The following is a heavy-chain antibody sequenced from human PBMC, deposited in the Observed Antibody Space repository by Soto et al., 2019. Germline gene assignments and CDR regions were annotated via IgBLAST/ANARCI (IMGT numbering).Heavy chain of an antibody. CDR3: AREKVTSGDPE. CDR2: MNPNSGNT. J-gene: IGHJ4*02. CDR1: GYTFTSYD. D-gene: IGHD2-15*01. Sequence: QVQLVQSGSEVKKPGASVKVSCKASGYTFTSYDINWVRQATGQGLEWMGWMNPNSGNTAYAQKVQGRITMTRNTSISTAYMELSSLRSEDTAVYYCAREKVTSGDPEWGQGTLVTVSS. V-gene: IGHV1-8*01.